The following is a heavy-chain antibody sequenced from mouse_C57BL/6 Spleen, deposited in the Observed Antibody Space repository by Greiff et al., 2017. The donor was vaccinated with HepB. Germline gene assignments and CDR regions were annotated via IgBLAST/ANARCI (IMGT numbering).Heavy chain of an antibody. D-gene: IGHD2-4*01. CDR3: AKEGGDYDDYAMDY. Sequence: EVHLVESGPELVKPGASVKMSCKASGYTFTDYNMHWVKQSHGKSLEWIGYINPNNGGTSYNQKFKGKATLTVNKSSSTAYMELRSLTSEDSAVYYCAKEGGDYDDYAMDYWGQGTSVTVSS. CDR1: GYTFTDYN. V-gene: IGHV1-22*01. CDR2: INPNNGGT. J-gene: IGHJ4*01.